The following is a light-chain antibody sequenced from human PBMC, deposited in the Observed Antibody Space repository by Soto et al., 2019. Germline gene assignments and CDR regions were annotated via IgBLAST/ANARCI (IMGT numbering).Light chain of an antibody. CDR1: QSISSY. V-gene: IGKV1-39*01. CDR2: AAS. J-gene: IGKJ3*01. CDR3: RQSYSTPRFT. Sequence: DIQMTQSPSSLSASVGDRVTITCRASQSISSYLNWYHQKPGKAPKLLIYAASSLKSGVPSRFSSSGSATDFSLTISSLQQQDFATYYYRQSYSTPRFTFGPGTKVDIK.